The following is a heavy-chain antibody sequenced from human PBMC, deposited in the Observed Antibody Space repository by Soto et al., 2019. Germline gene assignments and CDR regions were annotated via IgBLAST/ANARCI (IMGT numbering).Heavy chain of an antibody. V-gene: IGHV1-69*06. J-gene: IGHJ6*02. CDR3: ARDFIYCSSCSYYYYDGMGV. CDR1: GGTFSSYC. Sequence: GASVKVSCQASGGTFSSYCISWVRQAPGQGLEWLGGIIPIFGTANYAQKFQGRVTITADKSTSTAYMELSSLRSEDTAVYYCARDFIYCSSCSYYYYDGMGVWGQGTTVTVSS. CDR2: IIPIFGTA. D-gene: IGHD6-6*01.